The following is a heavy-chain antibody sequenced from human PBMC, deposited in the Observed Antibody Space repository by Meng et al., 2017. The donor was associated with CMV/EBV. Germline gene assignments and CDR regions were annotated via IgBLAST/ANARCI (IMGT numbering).Heavy chain of an antibody. CDR3: AKDYWLGWYAEYYFDY. CDR1: GFTFSNHA. J-gene: IGHJ4*02. Sequence: GESLKISCAASGFTFSNHAMHWVRQAPGKGLEWVAIIWYDGSNKYYADSVKGRFTISRDNSKNTLYLQMNSLRAEDTAVYYCAKDYWLGWYAEYYFDYWGQGTLVTVSS. D-gene: IGHD6-19*01. CDR2: IWYDGSNK. V-gene: IGHV3-30*02.